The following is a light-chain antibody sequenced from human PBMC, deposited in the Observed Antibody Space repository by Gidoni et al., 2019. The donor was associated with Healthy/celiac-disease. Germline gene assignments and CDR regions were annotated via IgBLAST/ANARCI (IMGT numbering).Light chain of an antibody. CDR1: QSISSY. Sequence: DIQMTQSPSSLSASVGNRVTITCRASQSISSYLNWYQQKPGKPPKLLIYAASSLQSGVPSRFSGSGSGTDFTLTISSLQHEDFATYYCQQSYSTPPAFGGGTKVEIK. CDR2: AAS. CDR3: QQSYSTPPA. J-gene: IGKJ4*01. V-gene: IGKV1-39*01.